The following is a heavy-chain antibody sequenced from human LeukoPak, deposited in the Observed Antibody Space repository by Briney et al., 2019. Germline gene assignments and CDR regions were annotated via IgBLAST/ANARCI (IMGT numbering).Heavy chain of an antibody. J-gene: IGHJ4*02. CDR2: IIPILGIA. Sequence: SVKVSCKASGGTFSSYAISWVRQATGQGLEWMGRIIPILGIANYAQKFQGRVTITADKSTSTAYMELSSLRSEDTAVYYCARDGGPPDPRLFDSWGRGTLVTVSS. D-gene: IGHD1-14*01. V-gene: IGHV1-69*04. CDR3: ARDGGPPDPRLFDS. CDR1: GGTFSSYA.